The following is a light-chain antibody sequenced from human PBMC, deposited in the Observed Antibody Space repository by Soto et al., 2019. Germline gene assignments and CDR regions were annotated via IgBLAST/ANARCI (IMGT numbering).Light chain of an antibody. Sequence: EIVMTQSPATLSVSPGERATLSCRASQSVSSNLAWYQQKPGQTPKLLIYVASTRATGIPARFSGSGSETEFTRTISSLQSEDFAVYYCQQYNVWPLTFGGGTKVEFK. V-gene: IGKV3-15*01. CDR3: QQYNVWPLT. J-gene: IGKJ4*01. CDR2: VAS. CDR1: QSVSSN.